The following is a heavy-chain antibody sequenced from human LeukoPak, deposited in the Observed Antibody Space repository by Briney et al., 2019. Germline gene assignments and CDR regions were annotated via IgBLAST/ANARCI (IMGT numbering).Heavy chain of an antibody. CDR1: GFTFSSYG. V-gene: IGHV3-23*01. J-gene: IGHJ4*02. Sequence: GGTLRLSCAASGFTFSSYGMRWVRQAPGKGLEWVSAISGSGGSTYYADSVKGRVTISRDNSKNTLYLQVNSLRAEDTAVYYCAKGSQYNILTGFIVGAMDDFDTGAREPWSPSPQ. CDR2: ISGSGGST. D-gene: IGHD3-9*01. CDR3: AKGSQYNILTGFIVGAMDDFDT.